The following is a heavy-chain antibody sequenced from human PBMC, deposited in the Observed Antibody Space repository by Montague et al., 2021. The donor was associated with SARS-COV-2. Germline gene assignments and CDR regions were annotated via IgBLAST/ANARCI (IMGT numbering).Heavy chain of an antibody. D-gene: IGHD2-2*02. CDR3: ARLGDGIVPSPILGLGPYYSCYYLDV. V-gene: IGHV4-34*01. J-gene: IGHJ6*03. Sequence: SETLSLTCAVSGGSFSRYYWSWIRQPPGKGPEWIGEISQSGNIKYNPSLQSRVSISLDTSRNQFSLKVSSVTAADTAIYYCARLGDGIVPSPILGLGPYYSCYYLDVWGKGTTVTVSS. CDR1: GGSFSRYY. CDR2: ISQSGNI.